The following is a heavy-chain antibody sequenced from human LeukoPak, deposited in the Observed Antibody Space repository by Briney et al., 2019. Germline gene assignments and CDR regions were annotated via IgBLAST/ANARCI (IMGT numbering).Heavy chain of an antibody. J-gene: IGHJ4*02. D-gene: IGHD1-14*01. V-gene: IGHV3-74*01. CDR3: TRGGNRRGDY. CDR1: GFTFSDHF. Sequence: GGSLRLSCAASGFTFSDHFLDWVRQAPGKGLVWVSRITNDGKTNYADSVKGRFTISRDNAKNTLYLEMNSLRAEDTAMYYCTRGGNRRGDYWGQGTLVTVSS. CDR2: ITNDGKT.